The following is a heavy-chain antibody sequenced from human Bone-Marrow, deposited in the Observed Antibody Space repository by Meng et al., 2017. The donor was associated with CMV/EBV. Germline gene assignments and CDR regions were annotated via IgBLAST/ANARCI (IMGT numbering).Heavy chain of an antibody. CDR2: ISWDGAST. D-gene: IGHD5-18*01. CDR3: AKGRGYYYGLAIDY. Sequence: GESLKISCAASGFTFDDYTMHWVRQAPEKGLEWVSLISWDGASTFYSDSVKGRFAISRDNSRNSVHLQMYSLRTEDTALYYCAKGRGYYYGLAIDYWGQGTRVTVSS. V-gene: IGHV3-43*01. J-gene: IGHJ4*02. CDR1: GFTFDDYT.